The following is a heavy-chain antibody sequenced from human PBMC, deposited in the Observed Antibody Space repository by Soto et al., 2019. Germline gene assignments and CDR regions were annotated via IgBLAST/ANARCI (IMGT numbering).Heavy chain of an antibody. CDR3: AKVTKRAAAGRYEYYKYGMDV. D-gene: IGHD6-13*01. J-gene: IGHJ6*02. Sequence: QVQLQQSGPGLVKPSQTLSLTCTVSGGSISNGGYYWTWIRQHPEKGLEWIGDINYSGRTYYNPSVESRGTISADTPKNQFSLNLSSVTAADTAVYYCAKVTKRAAAGRYEYYKYGMDVWGQGTTVTVSS. CDR2: INYSGRT. CDR1: GGSISNGGYY. V-gene: IGHV4-31*03.